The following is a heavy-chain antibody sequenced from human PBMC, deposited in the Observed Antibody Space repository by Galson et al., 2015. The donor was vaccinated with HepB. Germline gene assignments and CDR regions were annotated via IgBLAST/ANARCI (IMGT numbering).Heavy chain of an antibody. CDR1: GFTLSRYH. V-gene: IGHV3-48*02. Sequence: SLRLSCAGSGFTLSRYHMNWVRQAPGKGPEWISYISSSSNTIYYADSVKGRFTIARDNDKESLYLQMNNLRDEDTAIYYCYVVVVTATDRHFDYWGQGAPVTVSS. D-gene: IGHD2-21*02. CDR2: ISSSSNTI. CDR3: YVVVVTATDRHFDY. J-gene: IGHJ4*02.